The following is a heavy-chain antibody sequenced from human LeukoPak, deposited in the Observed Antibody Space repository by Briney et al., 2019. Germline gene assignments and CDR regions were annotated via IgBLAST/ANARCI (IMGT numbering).Heavy chain of an antibody. CDR3: ARVTSVGGSGSYYNWFDP. CDR2: ISAYNGNT. Sequence: ASVKVSCKASGYTFTSYGISWVRQAPGQGLEWMGWISAYNGNTNYARKLQGRVTMTTGTSTSTAYMELRSLRSDDTAVYYCARVTSVGGSGSYYNWFDPWGQGTLVTVSS. D-gene: IGHD3-10*01. J-gene: IGHJ5*02. V-gene: IGHV1-18*01. CDR1: GYTFTSYG.